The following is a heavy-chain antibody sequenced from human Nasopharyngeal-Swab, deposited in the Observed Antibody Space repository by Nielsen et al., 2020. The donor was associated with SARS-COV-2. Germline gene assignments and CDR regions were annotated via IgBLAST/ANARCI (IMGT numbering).Heavy chain of an antibody. CDR3: ASDYGGNQPIFDY. V-gene: IGHV3-21*01. Sequence: GESLKISCAASGFTFSSYSMNWVRQAPGKGLEWFSSISSSSSYIYYADSVKGRFTISRDNAKNSLYLQMNSLRAEDTAVYYCASDYGGNQPIFDYWGQGTLVTVSS. J-gene: IGHJ4*02. D-gene: IGHD4-23*01. CDR2: ISSSSSYI. CDR1: GFTFSSYS.